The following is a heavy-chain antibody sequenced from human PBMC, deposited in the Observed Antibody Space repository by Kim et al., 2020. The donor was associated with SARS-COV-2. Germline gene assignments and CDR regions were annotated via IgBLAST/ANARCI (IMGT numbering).Heavy chain of an antibody. CDR2: VSGSGGST. CDR3: AKDPDWGFSSRHRGFDS. CDR1: GFTFTNYA. D-gene: IGHD7-27*01. Sequence: GGSLRLSCAASGFTFTNYAMSWVRQAPGKGLEWISAVSGSGGSTYSADSVKGRFSISRDNSKNTLYLQMSSLGADDTAVYYCAKDPDWGFSSRHRGFDSWGQGTLVTVSS. V-gene: IGHV3-23*01. J-gene: IGHJ4*02.